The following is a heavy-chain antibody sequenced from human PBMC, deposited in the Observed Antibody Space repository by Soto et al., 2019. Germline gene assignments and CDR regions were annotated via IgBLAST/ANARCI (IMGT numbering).Heavy chain of an antibody. Sequence: GGSLRLSCAASGFTFSSYGMHWVRQAPGKGLEWVAVIWYDGSNKYYADSVKGRFTISRDNSKNTLYLQMNSLRAEDTAVYYCARERHIRLHLGGLGYWGQGTLVTVSS. V-gene: IGHV3-33*01. CDR3: ARERHIRLHLGGLGY. D-gene: IGHD3-16*01. CDR2: IWYDGSNK. J-gene: IGHJ4*02. CDR1: GFTFSSYG.